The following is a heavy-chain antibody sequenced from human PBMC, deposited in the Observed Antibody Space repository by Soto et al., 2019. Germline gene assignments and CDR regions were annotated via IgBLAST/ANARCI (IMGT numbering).Heavy chain of an antibody. CDR3: AQDGLLVEYSKSSPPRGDFYFGMGV. Sequence: GGSLRLSCAASGFTFSIYVMAWVRQAPGKGLEWVSAISSSGGSTYYADSLKGRFTISRDNSKNTLFLQMSSLRAEDTAVYYCAQDGLLVEYSKSSPPRGDFYFGMGVWGQGTTVTVSS. J-gene: IGHJ6*02. CDR2: ISSSGGST. D-gene: IGHD6-6*01. CDR1: GFTFSIYV. V-gene: IGHV3-23*01.